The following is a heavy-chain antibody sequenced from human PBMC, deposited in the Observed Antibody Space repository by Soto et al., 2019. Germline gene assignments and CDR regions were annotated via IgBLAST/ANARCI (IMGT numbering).Heavy chain of an antibody. J-gene: IGHJ4*02. D-gene: IGHD3-10*01. Sequence: QVQLVESGGGVVQPGRSLRLACETSGFTFSYSAMHWVRQAPGKGLEGVAVIAFDGSNKYHADSVQGRFTISRDNSQKTLYLQMDSLRPEDTAVYPCAKDVRSRRRFVALRAFDHWGQGTLVTVST. CDR3: AKDVRSRRRFVALRAFDH. CDR2: IAFDGSNK. V-gene: IGHV3-30*18. CDR1: GFTFSYSA.